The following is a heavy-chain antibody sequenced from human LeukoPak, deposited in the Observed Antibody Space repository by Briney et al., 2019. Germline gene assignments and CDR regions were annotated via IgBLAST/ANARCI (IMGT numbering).Heavy chain of an antibody. V-gene: IGHV3-7*01. CDR1: GFTFSRHL. CDR2: IKEDASER. J-gene: IGHJ6*03. D-gene: IGHD6-13*01. Sequence: PGGSLRLSCAASGFTFSRHLMSWVRQAPGKGLEWVANIKEDASERYYVDSVKGRFTISRDNAKNSLYLQMNSLRAEDTAVYYCARVVLYYSYLDVWGKGTTVTVSS. CDR3: ARVVLYYSYLDV.